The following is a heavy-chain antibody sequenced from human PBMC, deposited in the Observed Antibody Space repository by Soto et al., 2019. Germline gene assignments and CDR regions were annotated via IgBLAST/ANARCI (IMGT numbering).Heavy chain of an antibody. D-gene: IGHD3-16*02. Sequence: SETLSLTCTVSGGSISSSSYYWGWIRQPPGKGLEWIGSIYYSGSTYYNPSLKSRVTISVDMSKNQFSLKLSSVTAADTAVYYCARSSGRLHLGELSYNYLDFWGQGTLVTVSS. J-gene: IGHJ4*02. CDR1: GGSISSSSYY. V-gene: IGHV4-39*01. CDR3: ARSSGRLHLGELSYNYLDF. CDR2: IYYSGST.